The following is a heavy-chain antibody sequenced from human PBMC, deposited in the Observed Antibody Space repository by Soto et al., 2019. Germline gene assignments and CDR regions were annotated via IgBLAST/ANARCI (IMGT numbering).Heavy chain of an antibody. CDR1: GFTFSSHW. CDR3: TRDIGGKGAY. D-gene: IGHD3-10*01. Sequence: HPGGSLRLSCSASGFTFSSHWMSWVRQAPGKGLEWVANINQDGSEKHYVDSVKGRFTISRDNAKNSLYLEMNSLRAEDTALYYGTRDIGGKGAYWGPGTLVTVSS. J-gene: IGHJ4*02. CDR2: INQDGSEK. V-gene: IGHV3-7*01.